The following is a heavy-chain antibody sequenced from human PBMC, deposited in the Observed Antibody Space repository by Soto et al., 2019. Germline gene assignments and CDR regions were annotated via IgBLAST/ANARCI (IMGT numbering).Heavy chain of an antibody. Sequence: GGSLRLSCAASGFTFSSYGMHWVRQAPGKGLEWVAVISYDGSNKYYADSVKGRFTISRDNSKNTLYLQMKSLRAEDTAVYYCAKDLSISSVVVTAIDDLLPNLGYYGMDVWGQGTTVTVSS. J-gene: IGHJ6*02. CDR1: GFTFSSYG. CDR2: ISYDGSNK. CDR3: AKDLSISSVVVTAIDDLLPNLGYYGMDV. D-gene: IGHD2-21*02. V-gene: IGHV3-30*18.